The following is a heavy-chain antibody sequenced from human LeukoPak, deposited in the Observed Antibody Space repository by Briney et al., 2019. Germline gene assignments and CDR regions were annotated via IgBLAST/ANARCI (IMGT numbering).Heavy chain of an antibody. CDR2: INHSGST. D-gene: IGHD6-6*01. Sequence: SETLSLTCAVYGGSFSGYYWSWLRQPPGKGLEWLGEINHSGSTNYNPSLKSRVTISVDTSKNQFSLKLSSVTAADTAVYYCARGLAARRAAAIGRYYFDYWGQGTLVTVSS. V-gene: IGHV4-34*01. CDR1: GGSFSGYY. CDR3: ARGLAARRAAAIGRYYFDY. J-gene: IGHJ4*02.